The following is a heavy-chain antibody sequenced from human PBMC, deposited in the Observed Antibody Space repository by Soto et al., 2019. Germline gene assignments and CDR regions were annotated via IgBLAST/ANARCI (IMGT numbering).Heavy chain of an antibody. CDR1: GGTFSSYT. J-gene: IGHJ4*02. D-gene: IGHD3-22*01. CDR3: ASYYADYYDSSDYDPGSGY. CDR2: IIPILGIA. V-gene: IGHV1-69*02. Sequence: QVQLVQSGAEVKKPGSSVKVSCTASGGTFSSYTISWVRQAPGQGLEWMGRIIPILGIANYAQKFQGRGTITADKSTSPAYMELSSLRSEDTAVYYCASYYADYYDSSDYDPGSGYWGQGTLVAVSS.